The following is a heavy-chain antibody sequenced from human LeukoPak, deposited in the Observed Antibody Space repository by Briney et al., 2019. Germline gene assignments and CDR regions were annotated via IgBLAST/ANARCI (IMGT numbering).Heavy chain of an antibody. D-gene: IGHD3-22*01. V-gene: IGHV3-23*01. CDR2: ISGSGGST. Sequence: GGSLRLSCAASGFTFSSYAMSWVRQAPGKGLEWVSAISGSGGSTYYADSVKRRFTISRDNSKNTLYLQMNSLRAEDTAVYYCAKDESMIGYGYWGQGTLVTVSS. CDR3: AKDESMIGYGY. J-gene: IGHJ4*02. CDR1: GFTFSSYA.